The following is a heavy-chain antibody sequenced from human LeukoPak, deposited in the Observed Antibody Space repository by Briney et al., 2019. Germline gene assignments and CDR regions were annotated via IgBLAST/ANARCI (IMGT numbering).Heavy chain of an antibody. CDR3: AKSASRGYSYGYGPFDY. Sequence: TGGPLRLSCAASGFIFSNYAMNWVRQAPGKGLEWVSVISGSGDNTYYVDSVMGRFTISRDNSKNTFYLQMNRLRADDTAIYYCAKSASRGYSYGYGPFDYWGQGTLVTVSS. J-gene: IGHJ4*02. CDR2: ISGSGDNT. CDR1: GFIFSNYA. D-gene: IGHD5-18*01. V-gene: IGHV3-23*01.